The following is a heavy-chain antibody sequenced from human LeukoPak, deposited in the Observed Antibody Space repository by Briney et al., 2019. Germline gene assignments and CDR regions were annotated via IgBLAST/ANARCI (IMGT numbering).Heavy chain of an antibody. CDR3: ANAIAARGHYAFDI. D-gene: IGHD6-6*01. CDR2: INFDGSLT. CDR1: GFTLSDNW. Sequence: PGGSLRLSCAASGFTLSDNWMHWVRQAPGKGLEWVSRINFDGSLTDYADSVKGRFTISRDNSKNTLYLQMNSLRAEDTAVYYCANAIAARGHYAFDIWGQGTMVTVSS. J-gene: IGHJ3*02. V-gene: IGHV3-74*01.